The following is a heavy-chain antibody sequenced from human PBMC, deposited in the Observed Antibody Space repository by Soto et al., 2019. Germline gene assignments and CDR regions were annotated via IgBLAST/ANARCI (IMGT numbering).Heavy chain of an antibody. D-gene: IGHD3-10*01. CDR2: MKQDGGEK. CDR1: GFTFSDFW. Sequence: GWSLRLSCTASGFTFSDFWMTWVRQAPGKGLEWVASMKQDGGEKYYVDSVRGRFTISRDNVRNSLYLQMNSLRAEDTAVYYCARWDYYGSGSFDYWAQGTLVTVSS. J-gene: IGHJ4*02. CDR3: ARWDYYGSGSFDY. V-gene: IGHV3-7*01.